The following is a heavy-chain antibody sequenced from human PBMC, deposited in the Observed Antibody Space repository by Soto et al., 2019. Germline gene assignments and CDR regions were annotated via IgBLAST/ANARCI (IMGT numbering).Heavy chain of an antibody. CDR3: ARLAPRYRIRDYNYHPLDF. D-gene: IGHD1-20*01. J-gene: IGHJ6*02. V-gene: IGHV4-59*02. CDR1: GGSVSNYY. Sequence: PSETLSLTCTVSGGSVSNYYWTWIRQPPGKGLEWISYINYSGSTDHSPSLKSRVTISLDTSKNQFSLRLISVTAADTAVYYCARLAPRYRIRDYNYHPLDFWGQGTTVTVSS. CDR2: INYSGST.